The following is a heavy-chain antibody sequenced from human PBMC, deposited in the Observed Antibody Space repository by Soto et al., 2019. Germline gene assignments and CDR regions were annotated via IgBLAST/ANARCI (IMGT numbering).Heavy chain of an antibody. CDR1: GFTFGNYT. J-gene: IGHJ4*02. V-gene: IGHV3-49*03. D-gene: IGHD2-8*01. Sequence: PGGSLRLSCTASGFTFGNYTVSWFRQAPGKGLEWVGFIRSKVYGGTTEYAASVKGRFTISRDDSKSIAYLQMNSLKTEDTAVYYCTRDGPADIVLMVYTIFDYWGQGTLVTVSS. CDR3: TRDGPADIVLMVYTIFDY. CDR2: IRSKVYGGTT.